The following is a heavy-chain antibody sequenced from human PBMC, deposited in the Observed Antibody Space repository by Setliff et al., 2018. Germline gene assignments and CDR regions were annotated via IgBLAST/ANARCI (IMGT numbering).Heavy chain of an antibody. V-gene: IGHV4-39*01. CDR2: IYYRGDT. J-gene: IGHJ4*02. CDR1: GASISSGTYY. CDR3: ARHFWSGSDYFDY. Sequence: SETLSLTCTVSGASISSGTYYWAWIRQPPGKGLEWIGRIYYRGDTYYNASLKSRLTLSVDTSKNQVSLNLRSVTAADTAVYYCARHFWSGSDYFDYWGQGTLVTVSS. D-gene: IGHD3-3*01.